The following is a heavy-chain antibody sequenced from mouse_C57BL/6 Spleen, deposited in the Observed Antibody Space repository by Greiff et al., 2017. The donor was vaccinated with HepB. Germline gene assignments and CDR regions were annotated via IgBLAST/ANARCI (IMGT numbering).Heavy chain of an antibody. Sequence: QVQLKQSGAELAKPGASVKLSCKASGYTFTSYWMHWVKQRPGQGLEWIGYINPSSGYTKYNQKFKDKATLTADKSSSTAYMQLSSLTYEDSAVYYCARGWGGYEAMFAYWGQGTLVTVSA. J-gene: IGHJ3*01. CDR1: GYTFTSYW. CDR3: ARGWGGYEAMFAY. V-gene: IGHV1-7*01. D-gene: IGHD2-2*01. CDR2: INPSSGYT.